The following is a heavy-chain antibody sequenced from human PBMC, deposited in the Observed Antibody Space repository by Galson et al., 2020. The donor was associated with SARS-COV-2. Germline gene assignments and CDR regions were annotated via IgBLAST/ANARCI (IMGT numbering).Heavy chain of an antibody. CDR1: GYTFSAYG. CDR3: ARDTGWWYFDL. V-gene: IGHV7-4-1*02. J-gene: IGHJ2*01. Sequence: ASVKVPCKAPGYTFSAYGMNWVRLAPVQVLQWIGLFNTYTAKPTYAQAFTVRFVLSLDTYVNTAYLQITGLKPEDTAVYFCARDTGWWYFDLWGRGSLVTVSS. CDR2: FNTYTAKP.